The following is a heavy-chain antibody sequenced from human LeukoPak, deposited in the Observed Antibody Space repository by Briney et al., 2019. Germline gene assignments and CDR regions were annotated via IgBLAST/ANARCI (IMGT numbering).Heavy chain of an antibody. CDR2: IRGSEAQT. J-gene: IGHJ4*02. CDR3: AKDLGYSYGWVDY. CDR1: GVRFYTHA. Sequence: GGSLRLSCTASGVRFYTHAKRWDRKAPGEGLEWASTIRGSEAQTFAAGSVKSRFTISRDNNRTTLYLQMNNLRAEDTALYYCAKDLGYSYGWVDYWRQGILDTVSS. D-gene: IGHD5-18*01. V-gene: IGHV3-23*01.